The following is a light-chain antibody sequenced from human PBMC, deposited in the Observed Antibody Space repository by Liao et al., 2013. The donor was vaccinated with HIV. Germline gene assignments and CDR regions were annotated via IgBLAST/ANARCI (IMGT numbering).Light chain of an antibody. CDR1: KLGDKY. Sequence: SYEVTQPPSVSVSPGQTATITCSGDKLGDKYVCWYQQEPGQSPVMVIYQDIKRPSGIPERFSGSNSGNTATLTISGTQPMDEADYYCQAWDRNTAIFGGGTKLTVL. CDR2: QDI. J-gene: IGLJ2*01. V-gene: IGLV3-1*01. CDR3: QAWDRNTAI.